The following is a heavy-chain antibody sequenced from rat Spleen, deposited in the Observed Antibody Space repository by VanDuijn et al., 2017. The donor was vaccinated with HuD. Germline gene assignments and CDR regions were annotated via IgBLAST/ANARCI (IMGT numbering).Heavy chain of an antibody. CDR3: ARENFDYYDGSFDY. D-gene: IGHD1-12*03. CDR2: MWSGGST. J-gene: IGHJ2*01. CDR1: GFSLTSYN. V-gene: IGHV2-45*01. Sequence: QVQLMESGPGLVQPSETLSLTCTVSGFSLTSYNVHWVRQPPGKGLEWMGVMWSGGSTDYNSALKSRLSISRDTSKNQVFLKMNRLQSEETTTYYCARENFDYYDGSFDYWGQGVMVTVSS.